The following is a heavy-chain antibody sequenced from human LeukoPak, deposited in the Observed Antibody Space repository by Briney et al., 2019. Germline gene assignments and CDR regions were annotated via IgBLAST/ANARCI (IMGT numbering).Heavy chain of an antibody. J-gene: IGHJ1*01. V-gene: IGHV3-30-3*01. CDR3: ARLYSSSWYAFFQH. Sequence: GGSLRLSCAASGFTFSSYAMHWGRQAPGKGLEWVAVISYDGSNKYYADSVKGRFTISRDNSKNTLYLQMNSLRAEDTAVYYCARLYSSSWYAFFQHWGQGTLVTVSS. CDR1: GFTFSSYA. CDR2: ISYDGSNK. D-gene: IGHD6-13*01.